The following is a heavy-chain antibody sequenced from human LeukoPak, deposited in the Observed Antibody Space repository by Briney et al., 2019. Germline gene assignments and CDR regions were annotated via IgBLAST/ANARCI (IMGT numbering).Heavy chain of an antibody. CDR1: GFNFNNFA. J-gene: IGHJ4*02. Sequence: PGGSLRLSRAASGFNFNNFAMSWVRQAPGKGPEWLTAMTGPADTTYYAESVKGRFTISRDYSKSMVYLQMTSLRVEDTAIYYCAKGAEIDHWGQGTLVTVSS. CDR2: MTGPADTT. V-gene: IGHV3-23*01. CDR3: AKGAEIDH.